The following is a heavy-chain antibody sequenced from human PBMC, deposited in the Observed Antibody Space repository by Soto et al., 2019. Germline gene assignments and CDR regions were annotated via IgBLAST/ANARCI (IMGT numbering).Heavy chain of an antibody. CDR2: IYYSGST. CDR1: GGSISSSSYY. J-gene: IGHJ3*02. Sequence: QLQLQESGPGLVKPSETLSLTCTVSGGSISSSSYYWGWIRQPPGKGLEWIGSIYYSGSTYYNPSLTRLVTISVDTSKYQFTLPLSSVTAADTAVYYCARKSGYYYDSSGWSTRASAFDIWGQGTIVTVSS. V-gene: IGHV4-39*01. D-gene: IGHD3-22*01. CDR3: ARKSGYYYDSSGWSTRASAFDI.